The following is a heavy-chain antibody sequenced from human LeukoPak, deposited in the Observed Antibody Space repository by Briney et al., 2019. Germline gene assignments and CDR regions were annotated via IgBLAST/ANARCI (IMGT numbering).Heavy chain of an antibody. CDR3: ARDIDTNF. CDR2: VGKDGSEK. V-gene: IGHV3-7*03. D-gene: IGHD1-26*01. CDR1: GFTFSSYA. Sequence: PGRSLRLSCAASGFTFSSYAMHWVRQAPGKGLEWVANVGKDGSEKHYVDSVRGRFTISRDNAKNSVYLQMSGLRGEDTAIYYCARDIDTNFWGQGTLVIVSS. J-gene: IGHJ4*02.